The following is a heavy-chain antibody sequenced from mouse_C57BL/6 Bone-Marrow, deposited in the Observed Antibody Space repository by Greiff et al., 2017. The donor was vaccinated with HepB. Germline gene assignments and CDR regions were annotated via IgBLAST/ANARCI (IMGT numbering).Heavy chain of an antibody. CDR2: IDPEDGDT. V-gene: IGHV14-2*01. CDR1: GFNIKDYY. Sequence: EVQLQQSGAELVKPGASVKLSCTASGFNIKDYYMHWVKQRTEQGLEWIGRIDPEDGDTKYAPKFQGKATITADTSSNTAYLQLSSLTSEDTAVYYCAPIYYGNRGYFDYWGQGTTLTVSS. J-gene: IGHJ2*01. D-gene: IGHD2-1*01. CDR3: APIYYGNRGYFDY.